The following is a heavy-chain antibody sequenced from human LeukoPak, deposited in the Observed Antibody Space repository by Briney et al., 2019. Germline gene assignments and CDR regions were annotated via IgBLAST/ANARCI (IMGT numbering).Heavy chain of an antibody. CDR3: ARDLGYCGGDCYP. CDR1: GFTVSSNY. J-gene: IGHJ5*02. CDR2: IYSGGST. Sequence: GGSLRLSCAASGFTVSSNYMSWVRQAPGKGLEWVSVIYSGGSTYYADSVKGRFTISRDNSKNTLYLQMNSLRAEDTAVYYCARDLGYCGGDCYPWGQGTLVTVSS. D-gene: IGHD2-21*02. V-gene: IGHV3-53*01.